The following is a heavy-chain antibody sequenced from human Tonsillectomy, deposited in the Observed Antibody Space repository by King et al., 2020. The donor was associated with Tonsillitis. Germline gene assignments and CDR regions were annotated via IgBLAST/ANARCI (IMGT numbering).Heavy chain of an antibody. V-gene: IGHV1-18*01. Sequence: VQLVESGGEVKKPGASGRVSCKASRYSFSRGGISCVRQSPVQGMYFMGWSSAYSVNTNNATKIQGRVTLATETSTSTAYMELRSLRSDDTAVYYCAREGYYYMDVWGKGTTVTVSS. CDR1: RYSFSRGG. CDR3: AREGYYYMDV. J-gene: IGHJ6*03. D-gene: IGHD2-15*01. CDR2: SSAYSVNT.